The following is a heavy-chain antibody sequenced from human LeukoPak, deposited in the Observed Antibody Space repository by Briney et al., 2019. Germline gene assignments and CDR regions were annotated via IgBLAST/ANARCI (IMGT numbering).Heavy chain of an antibody. J-gene: IGHJ4*02. CDR1: GFTFDDYA. V-gene: IGHV5-51*01. Sequence: PGGSLRLSCAASGFTFDDYAMHWVRQAPGKGLEWMGIIYPGDSDTRYSPSFQGQVTISADKSISTAYLQWSSLKASDTAMYYCARQHYSSGWYPGYFDYWGQGTLVTVSS. CDR2: IYPGDSDT. CDR3: ARQHYSSGWYPGYFDY. D-gene: IGHD6-19*01.